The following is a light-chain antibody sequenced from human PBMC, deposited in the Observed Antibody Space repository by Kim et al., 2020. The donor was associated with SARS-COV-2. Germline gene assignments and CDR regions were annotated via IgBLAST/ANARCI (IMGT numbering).Light chain of an antibody. CDR1: QSVSIN. Sequence: SPGERATLSCWASQSVSINLAWYQQKPGQAPRLLIYDASTRATGVPARFSGSGSGTEFTLTISSLQSEDFAVYYCQQCDVWPPITFGQGTRLEIK. V-gene: IGKV3-15*01. CDR3: QQCDVWPPIT. J-gene: IGKJ5*01. CDR2: DAS.